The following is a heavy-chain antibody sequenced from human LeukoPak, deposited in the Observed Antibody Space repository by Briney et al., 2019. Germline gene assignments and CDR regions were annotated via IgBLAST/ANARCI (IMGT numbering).Heavy chain of an antibody. D-gene: IGHD3-3*01. CDR1: GYTFTSYD. V-gene: IGHV1-8*01. Sequence: ASVKVSCKASGYTFTSYDINWVRQATGQGLEWMGWMNPNSGNTGYAQKFQGRVTMTRNTSISTAYMELSSLRSEDTAVYYCASGAFWSGYYTIAARFDYWGQGTLVTVSS. CDR2: MNPNSGNT. J-gene: IGHJ4*02. CDR3: ASGAFWSGYYTIAARFDY.